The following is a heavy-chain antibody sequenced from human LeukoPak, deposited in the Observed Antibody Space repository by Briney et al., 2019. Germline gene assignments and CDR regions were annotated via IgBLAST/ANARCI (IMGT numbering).Heavy chain of an antibody. J-gene: IGHJ4*02. Sequence: GGSLRLSCAASGFTFSGYYMNWIRQAPGKGLEWVSYIRSSGSTIYYADSVKGRFTISRDNAKNSLYLQMNSLRAEDTAVYYCARGRSRGYYFDYWGQGTLVTVSS. V-gene: IGHV3-11*04. D-gene: IGHD3-22*01. CDR2: IRSSGSTI. CDR1: GFTFSGYY. CDR3: ARGRSRGYYFDY.